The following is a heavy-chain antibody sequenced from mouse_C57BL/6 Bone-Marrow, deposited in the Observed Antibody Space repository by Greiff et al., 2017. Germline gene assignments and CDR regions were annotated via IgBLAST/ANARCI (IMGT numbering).Heavy chain of an antibody. J-gene: IGHJ3*01. D-gene: IGHD2-4*01. CDR2: IYPGSGNT. V-gene: IGHV1-66*01. Sequence: VKLMESGPELVKPGASVKISCKASGYSFTSYYIHWVKQRPGQGLEWIGWIYPGSGNTKYNEKFKGKATLTADTSSSTAYMQLSSLTSEDSAVYYCARSDYPLFAYWGQGTLVTVSA. CDR1: GYSFTSYY. CDR3: ARSDYPLFAY.